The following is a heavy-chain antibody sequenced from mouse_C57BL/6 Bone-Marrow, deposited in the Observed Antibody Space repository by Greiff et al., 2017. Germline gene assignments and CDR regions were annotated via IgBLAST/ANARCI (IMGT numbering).Heavy chain of an antibody. CDR1: GFTFSDYY. Sequence: DVQLVESGGGLVQPGGSLKLSCAASGFTFSDYYMYWVRQTPEKRLEWVAYISNGGGSTYYPDTVKGRFTISRDNAKNTLYLQMSRLKSEDTAMYYCARHPSITTVVATRYFDVWGTGTTVTVSS. J-gene: IGHJ1*03. CDR3: ARHPSITTVVATRYFDV. D-gene: IGHD1-1*01. V-gene: IGHV5-12*01. CDR2: ISNGGGST.